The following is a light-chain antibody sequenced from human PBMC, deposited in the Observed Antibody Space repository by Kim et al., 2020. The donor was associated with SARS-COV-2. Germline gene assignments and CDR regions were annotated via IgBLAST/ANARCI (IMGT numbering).Light chain of an antibody. CDR2: YDT. V-gene: IGLV3-21*04. CDR3: QVWDDSGDVV. Sequence: VAQSSTPRISYDEHNMISKCVVCCRQRPAQSPVVTIYYDTDRPAGSSERISGSNSGNTATLTITRAEGGDEADYYCQVWDDSGDVVFGGGTQLTVL. CDR1: NMISKC. J-gene: IGLJ2*01.